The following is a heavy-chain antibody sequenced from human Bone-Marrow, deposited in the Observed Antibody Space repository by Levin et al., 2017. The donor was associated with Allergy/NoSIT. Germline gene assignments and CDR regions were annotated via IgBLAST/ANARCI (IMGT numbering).Heavy chain of an antibody. D-gene: IGHD3-10*01. J-gene: IGHJ3*02. CDR3: AAPWGFTMVQGVIDYDAFDS. CDR2: IIPIFGTA. V-gene: IGHV1-69*06. CDR1: GGTFSSYA. Sequence: SVKVSCKASGGTFSSYAISWVRQAPGQGLEWMGGIIPIFGTANYAQKFQGRVTITADKSTSTAYVELSSLRSEDTAVYYCAAPWGFTMVQGVIDYDAFDSWGQGTMVTVSS.